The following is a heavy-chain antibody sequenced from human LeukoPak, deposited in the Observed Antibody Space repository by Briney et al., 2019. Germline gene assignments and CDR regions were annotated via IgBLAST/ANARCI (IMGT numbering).Heavy chain of an antibody. Sequence: ASVKVSCKASGYIFTGYYMHWVRQAPGQGLEWMGWINPNNGGTKYAQKFEGRVIMTRDTSSTVYLEVRRLRSDDTAIYFCSRDAQFTVVVPAAKLNYMDVWGTGTTVTVSS. D-gene: IGHD2-2*01. J-gene: IGHJ6*03. CDR2: INPNNGGT. V-gene: IGHV1-2*02. CDR1: GYIFTGYY. CDR3: SRDAQFTVVVPAAKLNYMDV.